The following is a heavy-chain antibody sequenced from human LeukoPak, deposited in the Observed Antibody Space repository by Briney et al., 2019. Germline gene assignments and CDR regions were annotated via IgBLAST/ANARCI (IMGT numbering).Heavy chain of an antibody. D-gene: IGHD6-19*01. CDR3: ASTKQWLAFDF. J-gene: IGHJ4*02. CDR2: INHSRST. Sequence: KPSETLSLTCAVYGGSFSGYYWSWIRQPPGKGLEWIGEINHSRSTNYNPSLKSRVTISVDTSKNQFSLKLSSVTAADTAVYYCASTKQWLAFDFWGQGTRVTVSS. V-gene: IGHV4-34*01. CDR1: GGSFSGYY.